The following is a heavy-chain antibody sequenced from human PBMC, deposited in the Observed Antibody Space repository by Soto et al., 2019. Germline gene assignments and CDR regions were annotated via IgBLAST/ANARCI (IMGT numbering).Heavy chain of an antibody. Sequence: PGRSLRLSCAASGFTFSNAWMSWVRQAPGKGLEWVGRIKSKTDGGTTDYAAPVKGRFTISRDDSKNTLYLQMNSLKTEDTAVYYCTTDPRHYDILTGYSYYCDYWGQGTLVTVSS. V-gene: IGHV3-15*01. CDR2: IKSKTDGGTT. J-gene: IGHJ4*02. D-gene: IGHD3-9*01. CDR3: TTDPRHYDILTGYSYYCDY. CDR1: GFTFSNAW.